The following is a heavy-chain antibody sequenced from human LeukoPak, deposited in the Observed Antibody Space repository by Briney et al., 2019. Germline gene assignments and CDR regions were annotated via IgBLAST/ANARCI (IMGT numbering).Heavy chain of an antibody. CDR2: ISAYNGNT. CDR3: ARVGATVYYFDY. Sequence: ASVKVSCKASGYTFTSYGISWVRPAPEQGLEWMGWISAYNGNTNYAQKLQGRVTMTTDTSTSTAYMELRSLRSDDTAVYYCARVGATVYYFDYWGQGTLVTVSS. CDR1: GYTFTSYG. J-gene: IGHJ4*02. V-gene: IGHV1-18*01. D-gene: IGHD1-26*01.